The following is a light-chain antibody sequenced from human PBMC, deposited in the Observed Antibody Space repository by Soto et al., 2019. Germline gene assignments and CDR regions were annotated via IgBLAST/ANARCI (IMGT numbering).Light chain of an antibody. CDR1: QSVVTN. V-gene: IGKV3-15*01. Sequence: IVLTQSPGTLYLFPGERSTLSCRASQSVVTNLAWYQQKPGQAPRLLIYGASSRATGIPTRFSGSGSGTEFTLTISSLQSEDFAVYYCQQYNNWPPWTVGPVTKVEIK. CDR3: QQYNNWPPWT. CDR2: GAS. J-gene: IGKJ1*01.